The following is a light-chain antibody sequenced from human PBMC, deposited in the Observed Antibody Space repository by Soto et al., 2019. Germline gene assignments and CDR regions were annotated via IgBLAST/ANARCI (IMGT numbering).Light chain of an antibody. V-gene: IGKV1-27*01. CDR2: EAS. Sequence: DIPMTQSPSSLSASVGDRVTITCRASQDISGHLAWYQQKAGKVPKLLIAEASSLQSGVPSRFSGSGSGTDFTLTITSLQPEDVATYYCQKYNGTPRTFGQGTKVELK. CDR3: QKYNGTPRT. CDR1: QDISGH. J-gene: IGKJ1*01.